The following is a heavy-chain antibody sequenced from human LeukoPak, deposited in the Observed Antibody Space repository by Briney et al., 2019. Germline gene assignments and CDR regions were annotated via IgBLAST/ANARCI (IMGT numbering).Heavy chain of an antibody. CDR2: TYHGGTI. Sequence: PSETLSLTCTVSGYSISSGYLWGWIRQPPGEGLEWIGSTYHGGTIYSNPSLKRRVIISVDTSKNQFSLKLSSETAADTAVYYGARGSGDWTDDFDYWGQGTLVTVSS. D-gene: IGHD2-21*02. CDR1: GYSISSGYL. V-gene: IGHV4-38-2*02. CDR3: ARGSGDWTDDFDY. J-gene: IGHJ4*02.